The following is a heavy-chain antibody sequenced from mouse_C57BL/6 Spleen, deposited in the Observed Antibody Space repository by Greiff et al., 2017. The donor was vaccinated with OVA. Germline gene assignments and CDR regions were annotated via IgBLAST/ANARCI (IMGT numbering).Heavy chain of an antibody. V-gene: IGHV1-4*01. CDR2: INPSSGYT. D-gene: IGHD1-1*01. J-gene: IGHJ2*01. CDR1: GYTFTSYT. CDR3: ARSPLITTVVAHDY. Sequence: VQLQQSGAELARPGASVKMSCKASGYTFTSYTMHWVKQRPGQGLEWIGYINPSSGYTKYNQKFKDKATLTADKSSSTAYMQLSSLTSEDSAVYYCARSPLITTVVAHDYWGQGTTLTVSS.